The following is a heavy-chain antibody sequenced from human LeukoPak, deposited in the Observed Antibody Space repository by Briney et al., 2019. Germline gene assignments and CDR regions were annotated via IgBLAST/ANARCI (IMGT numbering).Heavy chain of an antibody. Sequence: SQTLSLTCTVSGGSISSGGYYWSWIRQPPGKGLEWIGYIYHSGSTYYNPSLKSRVTISVDRSKNQFSLKLSSVTAADTAVYYCARGRRTTVTFDAFDIWGQGTMVTVSS. D-gene: IGHD4-17*01. V-gene: IGHV4-30-2*01. J-gene: IGHJ3*02. CDR1: GGSISSGGYY. CDR2: IYHSGST. CDR3: ARGRRTTVTFDAFDI.